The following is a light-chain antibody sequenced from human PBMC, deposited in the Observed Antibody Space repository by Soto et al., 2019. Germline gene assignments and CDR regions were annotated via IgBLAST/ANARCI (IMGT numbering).Light chain of an antibody. CDR1: QTISND. Sequence: EVVMTQSPATVSVSPGEGVTLSCRASQTISNDLAWYQQKPGQAPRLLIYGASTRATGVPARFSGGGSGTEFTLTISSLQSEDFAFYYCQQNNKWPPVTFAGGTKVDI. CDR2: GAS. V-gene: IGKV3-15*01. CDR3: QQNNKWPPVT. J-gene: IGKJ4*01.